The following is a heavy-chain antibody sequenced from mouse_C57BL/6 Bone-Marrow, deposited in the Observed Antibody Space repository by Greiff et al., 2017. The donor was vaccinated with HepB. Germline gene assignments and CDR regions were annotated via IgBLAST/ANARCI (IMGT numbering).Heavy chain of an antibody. CDR1: GFPITSGYY. J-gene: IGHJ4*01. Sequence: VQLQQSGPGLVKPSQSLFLTCSITGFPITSGYYWIWIRQSPGKPLEWMGYITHSGETFYNPSLQSPISITRETSKNQFFLQLNSVTTEDTAMYYWAGDRTTTEAMDYWGQGTSVTVSS. CDR2: ITHSGET. D-gene: IGHD1-1*01. V-gene: IGHV12-3*01. CDR3: AGDRTTTEAMDY.